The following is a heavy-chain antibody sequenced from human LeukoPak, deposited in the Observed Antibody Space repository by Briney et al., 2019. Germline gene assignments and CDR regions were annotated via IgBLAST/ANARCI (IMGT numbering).Heavy chain of an antibody. Sequence: GPVKGSCQAFGGTLRSYAISWVGPASGQGVGWVGWVKPNSGNTGYAQKFQGRVTITRNTSISTAYMELSSLRSEDTAVYYCATGRNNWNYRGYYYMDVWGKGTTVTVSS. CDR2: VKPNSGNT. V-gene: IGHV1-8*03. J-gene: IGHJ6*03. D-gene: IGHD1-7*01. CDR1: GGTLRSYA. CDR3: ATGRNNWNYRGYYYMDV.